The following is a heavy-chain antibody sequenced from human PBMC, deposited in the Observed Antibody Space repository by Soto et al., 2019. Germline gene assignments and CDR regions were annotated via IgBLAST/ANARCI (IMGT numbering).Heavy chain of an antibody. CDR2: ISYDGSNK. J-gene: IGHJ6*02. CDR1: GFTFSSYA. V-gene: IGHV3-30-3*01. CDR3: ASVVAATTAPRNYYYYYGMDV. D-gene: IGHD2-15*01. Sequence: GGSLRLSCAASGFTFSSYAMHWVRQAPGKGLEWVAVISYDGSNKYYADSVKGRFTISRDNSKNTLYLQMNSLRAEDTAVYYCASVVAATTAPRNYYYYYGMDVWGQGTTVTVSS.